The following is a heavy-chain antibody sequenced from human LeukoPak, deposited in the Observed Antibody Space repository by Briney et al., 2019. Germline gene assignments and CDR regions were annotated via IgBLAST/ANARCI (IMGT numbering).Heavy chain of an antibody. CDR2: INHSGST. V-gene: IGHV4-34*01. CDR3: ARRGVVVPAAIRFYYYYYMDV. Sequence: SETLSLTCAVYGGSFSGYYWSWIRQPPGKGLEWIGEINHSGSTNYNPSLKSRVTISVDTSKNQFSLKLSSVTAADTAVYYCARRGVVVPAAIRFYYYYYMDVWGKGTTVTVSS. CDR1: GGSFSGYY. D-gene: IGHD2-2*02. J-gene: IGHJ6*03.